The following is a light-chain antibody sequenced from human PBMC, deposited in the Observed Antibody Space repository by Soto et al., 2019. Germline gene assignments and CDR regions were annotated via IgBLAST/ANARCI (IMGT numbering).Light chain of an antibody. Sequence: HSALTQPASVSGSPGQSITISCTGTSSDVGSYNLVSWYQQHPGKAPKLMIYEVSKRPSGVSNRFSGSKSGNTASLTISGLQAEDEADYYCCSYAGSSTFEVFGGGTKLTVL. V-gene: IGLV2-23*02. J-gene: IGLJ2*01. CDR1: SSDVGSYNL. CDR2: EVS. CDR3: CSYAGSSTFEV.